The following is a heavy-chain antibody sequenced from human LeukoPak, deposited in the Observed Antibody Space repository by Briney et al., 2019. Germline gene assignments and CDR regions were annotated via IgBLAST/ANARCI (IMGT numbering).Heavy chain of an antibody. CDR3: AREGYPRAFDI. CDR1: GVSISSYY. J-gene: IGHJ3*02. CDR2: IYYSGST. D-gene: IGHD5-12*01. Sequence: SETLSLTCTVSGVSISSYYWSWIRQPPGKGLEWIGYIYYSGSTNYNPSLKSRVTISVDTSKNQSSLEPSSVTAADTAVYYCAREGYPRAFDIWGQGTMVTVSS. V-gene: IGHV4-59*12.